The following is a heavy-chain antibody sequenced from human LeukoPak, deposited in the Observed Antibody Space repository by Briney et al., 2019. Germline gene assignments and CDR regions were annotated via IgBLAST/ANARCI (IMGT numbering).Heavy chain of an antibody. CDR1: GYSFTSYG. Sequence: GESLKISCKGSGYSFTSYGTGWVRQIPGKALDGMGRIDPSDSYTNYSPPFQGHVTISADKSISTAYLQWSSLKASDTAMYYCARRARDGMDVWGKGTTVTVSS. V-gene: IGHV5-10-1*01. J-gene: IGHJ6*04. CDR2: IDPSDSYT. CDR3: ARRARDGMDV.